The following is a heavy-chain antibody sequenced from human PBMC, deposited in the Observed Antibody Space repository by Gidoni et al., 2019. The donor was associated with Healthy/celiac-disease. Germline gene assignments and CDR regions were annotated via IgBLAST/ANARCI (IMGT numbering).Heavy chain of an antibody. Sequence: QVQLQESSPGLVKPSETLSLTCTVSGGSISSYYWSWIRQPPGKGLEWIGYLDYSGSTNYNPSLKSRVTISVDTSKNQFSLKLSSVTAADTAVYYCARETAMVRGYNWFDPWGQGTLVTVSS. V-gene: IGHV4-59*01. CDR3: ARETAMVRGYNWFDP. CDR1: GGSISSYY. J-gene: IGHJ5*02. CDR2: LDYSGST. D-gene: IGHD5-18*01.